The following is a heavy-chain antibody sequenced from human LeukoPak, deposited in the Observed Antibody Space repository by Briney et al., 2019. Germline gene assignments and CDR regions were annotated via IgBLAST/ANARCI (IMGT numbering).Heavy chain of an antibody. CDR2: MYYRGNT. Sequence: PSETLSLTCTVSGGSISTITYYWGWIRQPPGKGLEWVGHMYYRGNTFYNPSLKSRVTISVDTSKNQFSLKLSSVTAADTAVYYCARLRHYYGSGSYYFSTKTNWFDPWGQGTLVTVSS. V-gene: IGHV4-39*07. J-gene: IGHJ5*02. D-gene: IGHD3-10*01. CDR3: ARLRHYYGSGSYYFSTKTNWFDP. CDR1: GGSISTITYY.